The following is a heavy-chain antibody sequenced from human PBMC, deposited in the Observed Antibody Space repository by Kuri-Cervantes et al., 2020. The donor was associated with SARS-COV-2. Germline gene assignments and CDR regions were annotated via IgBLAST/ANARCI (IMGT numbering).Heavy chain of an antibody. V-gene: IGHV4-39*01. CDR1: GGSISSSSYY. CDR3: ARQEIHSIVVVPAAIDY. Sequence: SETLSLTCTVSGGSISSSSYYWGWTRQPPGKGLEWIGSIYYSGSTYYNPSLKSRVTISVDTSKNQFSLKLSSVTAADTAVYYCARQEIHSIVVVPAAIDYWGQGTLVTVSS. D-gene: IGHD2-2*01. CDR2: IYYSGST. J-gene: IGHJ4*02.